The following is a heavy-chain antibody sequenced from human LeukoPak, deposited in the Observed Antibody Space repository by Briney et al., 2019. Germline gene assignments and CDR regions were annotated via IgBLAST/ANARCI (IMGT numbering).Heavy chain of an antibody. D-gene: IGHD3-10*01. V-gene: IGHV3-30*18. Sequence: GGSLRLSCAASQFTFSNAWMSWVRQAPGKGLEWVAIISYDGSNKFYADSVKGRFTISRDSSKNTLSLQMNSLRAEDTAVYYCAKMREGGSYYYGSGSANGGAFDIWGQGTMVTVSS. CDR2: ISYDGSNK. CDR3: AKMREGGSYYYGSGSANGGAFDI. CDR1: QFTFSNAW. J-gene: IGHJ3*02.